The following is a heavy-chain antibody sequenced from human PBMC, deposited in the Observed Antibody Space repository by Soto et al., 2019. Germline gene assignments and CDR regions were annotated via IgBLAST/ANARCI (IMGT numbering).Heavy chain of an antibody. V-gene: IGHV3-7*01. J-gene: IGHJ3*02. CDR1: GFTFSSYW. CDR3: ARDPSPADYYYDILTGRSALSAFDI. CDR2: IKQDGSEK. D-gene: IGHD3-9*01. Sequence: PGGSLRLSCAASGFTFSSYWMSWVRQAPGKGLEWVANIKQDGSEKYYVDSVKGRFTISRDNAKNSLYLQMNSLRAEDTAVYYCARDPSPADYYYDILTGRSALSAFDIWGQGTMVTVSS.